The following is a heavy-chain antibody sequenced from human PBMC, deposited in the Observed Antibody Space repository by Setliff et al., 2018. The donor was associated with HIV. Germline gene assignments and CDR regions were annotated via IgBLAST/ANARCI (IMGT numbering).Heavy chain of an antibody. CDR3: HSGYDTEEQSYFDY. V-gene: IGHV3-74*01. CDR1: GFTFDRYW. J-gene: IGHJ4*02. D-gene: IGHD5-12*01. Sequence: LSCAASGFTFDRYWMHWVRQAPGKGLVWVSRVSSDGTSKTYADSVKGRFTISRDNAKNTLYLQMNSLRAEDTGVYYCHSGYDTEEQSYFDYWGQGTLVTVSS. CDR2: VSSDGTSK.